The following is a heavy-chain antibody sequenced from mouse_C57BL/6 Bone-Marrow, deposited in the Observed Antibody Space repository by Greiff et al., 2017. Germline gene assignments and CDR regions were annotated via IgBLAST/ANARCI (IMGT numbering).Heavy chain of an antibody. CDR2: IWRGGST. D-gene: IGHD6-1*01. CDR1: GFSLTSYG. Sequence: QVQLQQSGPGLVQPSQSLSITCTVSGFSLTSYGVHWVRQSPGKGLEWLGVIWRGGSTDYNAAFMSRLGITKDNSKSQVFFKMNSLQADDTAIYYCANSPFDYWGQGTTLTVSS. J-gene: IGHJ2*01. CDR3: ANSPFDY. V-gene: IGHV2-5*01.